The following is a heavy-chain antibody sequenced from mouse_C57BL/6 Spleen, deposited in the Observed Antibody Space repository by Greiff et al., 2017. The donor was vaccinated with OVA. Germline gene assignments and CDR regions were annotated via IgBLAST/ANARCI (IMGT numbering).Heavy chain of an antibody. Sequence: EVKLVESGEGLVKPGGSLKLSCAASGFTFSSYAMSWVRQTPEKRLEWVAYISSGGDYIYYADTVKGRFTISRDNARNTLYMQMSSLKSEDTAMYYCTREGGSWYFDVWGTGTTVTVSS. J-gene: IGHJ1*03. CDR2: ISSGGDYI. CDR1: GFTFSSYA. V-gene: IGHV5-9-1*02. CDR3: TREGGSWYFDV.